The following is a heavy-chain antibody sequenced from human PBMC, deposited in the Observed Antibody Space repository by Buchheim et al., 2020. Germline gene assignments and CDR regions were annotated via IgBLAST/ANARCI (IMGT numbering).Heavy chain of an antibody. V-gene: IGHV3-33*01. D-gene: IGHD3-22*01. CDR1: GFTFSSYG. J-gene: IGHJ4*02. CDR2: IWYDGSNK. Sequence: QVQLVESGGGVVQPGRSLRLSCAASGFTFSSYGMHWVRQAPGKGLEWVAVIWYDGSNKYYADSVKGRFTISRDNSKNPLYLQMNSLRAEDTAVYYCARVDYYDSSGSYFDYWGQGTL. CDR3: ARVDYYDSSGSYFDY.